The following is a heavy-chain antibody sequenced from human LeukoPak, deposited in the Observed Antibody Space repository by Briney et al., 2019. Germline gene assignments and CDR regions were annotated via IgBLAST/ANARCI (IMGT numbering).Heavy chain of an antibody. V-gene: IGHV1-69*06. Sequence: ASVKVSCKASGGTFSSYAISWVRQAPGQGLEWMGGIIPIFGTANYAQKFQGRVTITADKSTSTAYMELSSLRSEDTAVYYCARGPTYQPIDFWGQGTLVTVSS. D-gene: IGHD2-2*01. J-gene: IGHJ4*02. CDR3: ARGPTYQPIDF. CDR1: GGTFSSYA. CDR2: IIPIFGTA.